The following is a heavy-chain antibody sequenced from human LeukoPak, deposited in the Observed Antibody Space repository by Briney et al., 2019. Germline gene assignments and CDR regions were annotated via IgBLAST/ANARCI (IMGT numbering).Heavy chain of an antibody. Sequence: GGSLRLSCAASGFTFSNYWMTWDRQAPGKGLEWVAHIKEDGGEKHYVDPVKGRFTISRDNAKNSLYLQMNSLRAEDTAMYYCVRDRGYCSGGTCYALWDYWGQGTLVTVSS. D-gene: IGHD2-15*01. V-gene: IGHV3-7*01. CDR2: IKEDGGEK. CDR1: GFTFSNYW. J-gene: IGHJ4*02. CDR3: VRDRGYCSGGTCYALWDY.